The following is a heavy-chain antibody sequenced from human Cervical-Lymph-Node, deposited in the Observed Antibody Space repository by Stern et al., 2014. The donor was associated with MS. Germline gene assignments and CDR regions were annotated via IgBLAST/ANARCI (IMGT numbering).Heavy chain of an antibody. CDR3: TREMAARRLDP. D-gene: IGHD5-24*01. CDR1: GSTVNSNY. J-gene: IGHJ5*02. V-gene: IGHV3-66*01. Sequence: EVQLVESGGTLVQPGGSLRLSCAASGSTVNSNYMTWVRQAPGKGLEWVSIFYSGISTYYAESVKGRSSFSIDNSKNTLFLHMNNLRVEDTAMYYCTREMAARRLDPWGQGTLVIVSA. CDR2: FYSGIST.